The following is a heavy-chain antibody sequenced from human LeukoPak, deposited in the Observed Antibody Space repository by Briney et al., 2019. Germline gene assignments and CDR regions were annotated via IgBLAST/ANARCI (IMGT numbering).Heavy chain of an antibody. CDR1: GFPFNSAW. Sequence: GGSLRLSCAASGFPFNSAWMSWVRQAPGKGLEWVGRIKSKSDGGTPDDAALVEGIITISKNDSKNTLYLQMSRLKTEDTAVYYWATDQGFNYYVDDWGQGTLVTVSS. V-gene: IGHV3-15*01. D-gene: IGHD2-15*01. J-gene: IGHJ4*02. CDR2: IKSKSDGGTP. CDR3: ATDQGFNYYVDD.